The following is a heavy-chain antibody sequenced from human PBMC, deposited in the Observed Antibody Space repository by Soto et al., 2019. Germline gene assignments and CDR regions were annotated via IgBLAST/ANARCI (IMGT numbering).Heavy chain of an antibody. CDR1: GGSISSYY. CDR3: GRHGVAAAVTYYYYYMAV. Sequence: SETLSLTCTVSGGSISSYYWSWIRQPPGKGLEWIGYIYYSGSTNYNPSLKSRVTISVDTSKNQFSLKLSSVTAADTAVYYCGRHGVAAAVTYYYYYMAVGGKGTRVTVSS. D-gene: IGHD6-13*01. CDR2: IYYSGST. J-gene: IGHJ6*03. V-gene: IGHV4-59*08.